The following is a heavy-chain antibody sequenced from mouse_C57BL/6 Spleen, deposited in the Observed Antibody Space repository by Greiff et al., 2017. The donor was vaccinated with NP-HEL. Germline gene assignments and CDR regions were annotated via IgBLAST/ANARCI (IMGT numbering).Heavy chain of an antibody. D-gene: IGHD2-1*01. J-gene: IGHJ3*01. CDR2: IYPGDGDT. CDR1: GYAFSSYW. CDR3: AREGYYGNFAGFAY. Sequence: VQLQQSGAELVKPGASVKISCKASGYAFSSYWMNWVKQRPGKGLEWIGQIYPGDGDTNYNGKFKGKATLTADKSSSTAYMQLSSLTSEDSAVYFCAREGYYGNFAGFAYWGQGTLVTVSA. V-gene: IGHV1-80*01.